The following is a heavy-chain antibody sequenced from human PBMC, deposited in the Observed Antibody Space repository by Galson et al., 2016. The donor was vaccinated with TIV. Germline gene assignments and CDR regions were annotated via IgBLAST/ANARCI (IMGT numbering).Heavy chain of an antibody. V-gene: IGHV3-23*01. CDR1: GFTFNKYA. D-gene: IGHD3-22*01. J-gene: IGHJ4*02. CDR3: AREVYYFDRSGYYFDQ. CDR2: ISSIGTTT. Sequence: SLRLSCAASGFTFNKYAMSWVRQAPGKGLDWVSAISSIGTTTYYADSGKGRFIISRDNSKNTVHLQMNSLRAEDTAVYYCAREVYYFDRSGYYFDQWGQGTQVTVSS.